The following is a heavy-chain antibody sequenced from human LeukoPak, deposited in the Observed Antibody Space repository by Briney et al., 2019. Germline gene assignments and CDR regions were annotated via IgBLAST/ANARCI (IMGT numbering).Heavy chain of an antibody. CDR3: LRGDRRDY. V-gene: IGHV3-21*06. J-gene: IGHJ4*02. Sequence: GGSLRLSCAASGFTFSSYAMTWVRQAPGKGLEWGSTISGSGDIIYYADSVKGRFIISRDNAKDSLYLQMNSLRVEDTAVYYCLRGDRRDYWGQGTLVTVSS. CDR2: ISGSGDII. CDR1: GFTFSSYA.